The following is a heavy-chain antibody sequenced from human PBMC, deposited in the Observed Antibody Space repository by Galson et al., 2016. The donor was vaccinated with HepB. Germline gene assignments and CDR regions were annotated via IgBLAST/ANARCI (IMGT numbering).Heavy chain of an antibody. CDR1: GFTFNNYA. CDR3: AKSMSVSYYYDSSGYSFDY. V-gene: IGHV3-23*01. Sequence: SLRLSCAASGFTFNNYAMAWVRQAPGKGLEWVSAISGSGGSTYYADSVKGRFTISRDNSKNTLYLQMNSLRAEDTAVYYCAKSMSVSYYYDSSGYSFDYWGQGTLVTASS. D-gene: IGHD3-22*01. J-gene: IGHJ4*02. CDR2: ISGSGGST.